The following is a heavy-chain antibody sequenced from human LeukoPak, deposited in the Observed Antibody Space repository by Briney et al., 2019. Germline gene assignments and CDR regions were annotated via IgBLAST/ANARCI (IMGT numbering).Heavy chain of an antibody. Sequence: GGSLRLSCAASGFTFSSYSMDWVRQAPGKGLEWVSSISSSSSYIYYADSVKGRFTISRDNSKNTLYLQMNSLRAEDTAVYYCARGLEGDYYGMDVWGQGTTVTVSS. J-gene: IGHJ6*02. D-gene: IGHD5/OR15-5a*01. CDR3: ARGLEGDYYGMDV. V-gene: IGHV3-21*01. CDR2: ISSSSSYI. CDR1: GFTFSSYS.